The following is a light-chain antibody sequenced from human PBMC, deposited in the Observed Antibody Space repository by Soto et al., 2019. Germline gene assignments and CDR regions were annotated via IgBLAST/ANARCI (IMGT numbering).Light chain of an antibody. V-gene: IGLV2-14*01. J-gene: IGLJ1*01. CDR3: SSYTSRSTFCV. CDR1: SSDVGGYNY. Sequence: QSVLTQPASVSGSPGQSITISCTGTSSDVGGYNYVSWYQQYPGKAPKLMIYEFSTRPSGVSNRFSGSKSGNTASLTISGLQAEDEADYYCSSYTSRSTFCVFGTGTKVTVL. CDR2: EFS.